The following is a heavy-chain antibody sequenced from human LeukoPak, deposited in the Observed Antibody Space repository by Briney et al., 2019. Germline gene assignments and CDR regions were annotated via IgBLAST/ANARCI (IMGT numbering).Heavy chain of an antibody. D-gene: IGHD2-21*02. J-gene: IGHJ5*02. CDR2: ISAYNGNT. CDR1: GYTFTSYG. V-gene: IGHV1-18*01. CDR3: ARGGGGWYWYVMGNWFDP. Sequence: GASVKVSCKASGYTFTSYGISWVRQAPGQGREGRRWISAYNGNTNYAQNLQGRVTMTTDTSTSTAYMELRSLRSDDTAVYYCARGGGGWYWYVMGNWFDPWGQGTLVTVSS.